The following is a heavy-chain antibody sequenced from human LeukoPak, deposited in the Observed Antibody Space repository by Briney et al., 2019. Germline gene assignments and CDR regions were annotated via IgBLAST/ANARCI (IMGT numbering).Heavy chain of an antibody. CDR1: GFTFDDYA. V-gene: IGHV3-9*03. Sequence: GGSLRLSCAASGFTFDDYAMHWVRQAPGKGLEWVSGISWNSGSIGYADSVKGRFTISRDNAKNSLYLQMNSLRAEDMALYYCAKGYYYGSSGYYHDAFDIWGQGTMVTVSS. CDR2: ISWNSGSI. CDR3: AKGYYYGSSGYYHDAFDI. D-gene: IGHD3-22*01. J-gene: IGHJ3*02.